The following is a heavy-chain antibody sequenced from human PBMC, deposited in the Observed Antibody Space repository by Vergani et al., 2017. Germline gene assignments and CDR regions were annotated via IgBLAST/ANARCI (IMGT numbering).Heavy chain of an antibody. V-gene: IGHV3-48*04. D-gene: IGHD3-9*01. CDR3: ARDRHFDWLLSWDAFDI. CDR1: GFTFSSYS. Sequence: EVQLVESGGGLVQPGGSLRLSCAASGFTFSSYSMNWVRQAPGKGLEWVSYISSSSSTIYYADSVKGRFTISRDNAKNSLYLQMNSLRAEDTAVYYCARDRHFDWLLSWDAFDIWGQGTMVTVSS. J-gene: IGHJ3*02. CDR2: ISSSSSTI.